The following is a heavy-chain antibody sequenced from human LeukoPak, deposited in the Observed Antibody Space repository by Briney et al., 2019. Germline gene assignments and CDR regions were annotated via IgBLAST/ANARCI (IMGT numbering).Heavy chain of an antibody. CDR3: ARPPATGTPFDY. D-gene: IGHD1-1*01. CDR2: IYSGGST. CDR1: GSTVSSNY. Sequence: GGSLRLSCAASGSTVSSNYMSWVRQAPGKGLEWVSVIYSGGSTYYADSVKGRFTISRDNSKNTLYLQMNSLRAEDTAVYYCARPPATGTPFDYWGQGTLVTVSS. J-gene: IGHJ4*02. V-gene: IGHV3-66*04.